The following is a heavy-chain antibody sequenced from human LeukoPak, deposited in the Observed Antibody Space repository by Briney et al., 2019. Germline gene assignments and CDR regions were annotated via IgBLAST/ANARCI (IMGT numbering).Heavy chain of an antibody. J-gene: IGHJ4*02. Sequence: GESLKISCQDSGYRFTTYWSGGFRQMPGTGLEWMGIIYCGDSDTRYNPSFQGQVTISADRSVSTAYLQWSSLKASDSAIYYCARDDGLRKVDYWGRGTQVTVSS. CDR1: GYRFTTYW. CDR3: ARDDGLRKVDY. D-gene: IGHD4-17*01. V-gene: IGHV5-51*01. CDR2: IYCGDSDT.